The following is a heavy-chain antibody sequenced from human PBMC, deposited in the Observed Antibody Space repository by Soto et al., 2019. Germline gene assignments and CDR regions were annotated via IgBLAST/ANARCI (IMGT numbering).Heavy chain of an antibody. CDR3: DRVPYYDFVTGYFDY. D-gene: IGHD3-3*01. CDR2: IYYSGST. CDR1: GGSISSGDYY. V-gene: IGHV4-30-4*01. Sequence: SETLSLTCAVSGGSISSGDYYWSWIRQPPGKGLEWIGYIYYSGSTYYNPSLKSRVTISVDTSKNQFSLKLSSVTAADTAVYYCDRVPYYDFVTGYFDYWGQGTLVTVSS. J-gene: IGHJ4*02.